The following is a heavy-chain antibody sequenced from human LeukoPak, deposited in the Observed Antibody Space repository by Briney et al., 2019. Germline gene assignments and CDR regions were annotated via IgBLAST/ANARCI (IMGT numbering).Heavy chain of an antibody. J-gene: IGHJ4*02. D-gene: IGHD2-2*01. CDR2: ISSSDSTI. Sequence: SGGSLRLSCAASGFTFSSYEMSWVRQAPGKGLEWVSYISSSDSTIYYADSVKGRFTISRDNAKNSLYLQMNSLRAEDTAVYYCARCYQLLSGVDYWGQGTLVTVYS. V-gene: IGHV3-48*03. CDR3: ARCYQLLSGVDY. CDR1: GFTFSSYE.